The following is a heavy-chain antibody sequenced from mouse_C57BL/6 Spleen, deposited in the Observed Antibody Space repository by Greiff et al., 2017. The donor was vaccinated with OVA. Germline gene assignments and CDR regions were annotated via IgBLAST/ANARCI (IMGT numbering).Heavy chain of an antibody. Sequence: VQLQQSGPELVKPGASVKMSCKASGYTFTDYNMHWVKQSHGKSLEWIGYINPNNGGTSYNQKFKGKATLTVNKSSSTAYMELRSLTSEDSAVYYCARELTTVVAYYYAMDYWGQGTSVTVSS. D-gene: IGHD1-1*01. CDR2: INPNNGGT. CDR1: GYTFTDYN. V-gene: IGHV1-22*01. CDR3: ARELTTVVAYYYAMDY. J-gene: IGHJ4*01.